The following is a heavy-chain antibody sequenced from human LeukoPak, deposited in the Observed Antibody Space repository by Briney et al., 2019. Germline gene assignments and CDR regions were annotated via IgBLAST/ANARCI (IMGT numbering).Heavy chain of an antibody. CDR2: FDPEDGET. D-gene: IGHD3-22*01. V-gene: IGHV1-24*01. Sequence: ASVKVSCKVSGYTLTELSMHWVRQAPGKGLECMGGFDPEDGETIYAQKFQGRVTMTEDTSTDTAYMELSSLRSEDTAVYYCARGSSYDSSGPLDYWGQGTLVTVSS. CDR1: GYTLTELS. J-gene: IGHJ4*02. CDR3: ARGSSYDSSGPLDY.